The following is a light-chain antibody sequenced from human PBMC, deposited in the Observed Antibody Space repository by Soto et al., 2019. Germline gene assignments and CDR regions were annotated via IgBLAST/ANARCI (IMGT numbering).Light chain of an antibody. CDR3: QQYNTDFSLT. J-gene: IGKJ4*01. Sequence: DILMTQSPSFLSASVGDIGTITCRASQSISTWVAWYQQKPGKAPKLLIYKTSSLESGVPSRFRGSGSGTEFTLTISGLQPEDFASYYCQQYNTDFSLTFGGGTKVDIK. V-gene: IGKV1-5*03. CDR2: KTS. CDR1: QSISTW.